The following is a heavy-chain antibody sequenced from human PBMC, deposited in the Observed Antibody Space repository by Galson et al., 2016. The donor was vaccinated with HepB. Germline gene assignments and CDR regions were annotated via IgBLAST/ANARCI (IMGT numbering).Heavy chain of an antibody. Sequence: SVKVSCKASGYTFSNYGITWVRQAPGQGLEWMGWISGYNGNTKYAQKFQGRVTMTTDTSTRTAYMELRSLRSDDTAVYYCARVSPSYCSSISCYSLYYFDYWGQGTLVTVSS. J-gene: IGHJ4*02. CDR3: ARVSPSYCSSISCYSLYYFDY. CDR1: GYTFSNYG. CDR2: ISGYNGNT. D-gene: IGHD2-2*01. V-gene: IGHV1-18*04.